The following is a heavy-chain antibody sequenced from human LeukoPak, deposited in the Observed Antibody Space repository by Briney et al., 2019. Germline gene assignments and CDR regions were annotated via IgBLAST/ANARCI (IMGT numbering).Heavy chain of an antibody. CDR3: ARSPGGSYHY. CDR2: INTDGSTT. CDR1: GFTFSNDW. J-gene: IGHJ4*02. V-gene: IGHV3-74*01. D-gene: IGHD3-16*02. Sequence: PGGSLRLSCAASGFTFSNDWMHWVRQAPGKGLVWVSRINTDGSTTTYADSVKGRFTISRDNAKNTLYLQMNSLRVEDTAVYYCARSPGGSYHYWGQGTLVTVSS.